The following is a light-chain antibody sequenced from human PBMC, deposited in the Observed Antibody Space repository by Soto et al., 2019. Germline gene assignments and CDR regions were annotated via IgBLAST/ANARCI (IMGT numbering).Light chain of an antibody. V-gene: IGLV1-40*01. CDR1: GSNLGAKYA. CDR3: SSYTSISTLYV. CDR2: DNI. Sequence: QSVLTQPPSVSGAPGQKVTISCTGSGSNLGAKYAVHWYQQLPGTAPKLLIYDNINRPSGVPDRFSGSKSDTSASLAITGLQAEDEADYYCSSYTSISTLYVFGTGTKVTVL. J-gene: IGLJ1*01.